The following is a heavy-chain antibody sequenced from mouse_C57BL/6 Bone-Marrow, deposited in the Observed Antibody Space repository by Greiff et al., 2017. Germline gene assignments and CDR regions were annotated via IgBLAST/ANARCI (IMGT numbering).Heavy chain of an antibody. CDR1: GYTFTSYW. D-gene: IGHD2-4*01. J-gene: IGHJ3*01. CDR2: IYPGSGST. V-gene: IGHV1-55*01. Sequence: QVQLQQSGAELVKPGASVKMSCKASGYTFTSYWITWVKQRPGQGLEWIGDIYPGSGSTNYNEKFKSKATLTVDTSSSTAYMQLSSLTSEDSAVYYCARNYDGGPWFAYWGQGTLVTVSA. CDR3: ARNYDGGPWFAY.